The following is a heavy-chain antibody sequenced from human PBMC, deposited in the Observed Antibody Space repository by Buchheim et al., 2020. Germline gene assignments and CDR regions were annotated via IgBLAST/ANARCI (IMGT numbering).Heavy chain of an antibody. CDR3: ARVTSSWYGLNWFDP. CDR2: IYYSGST. D-gene: IGHD6-13*01. J-gene: IGHJ5*02. V-gene: IGHV4-59*01. CDR1: GGSISSYY. Sequence: QVQLQESGPGLVKPSETLSLTCTVSGGSISSYYWSWIRQPPGKGLEWIGYIYYSGSTNYNPSLKSRVTISVDTSKNQFSLKLSSVTAADTAVYYCARVTSSWYGLNWFDPWGQGTL.